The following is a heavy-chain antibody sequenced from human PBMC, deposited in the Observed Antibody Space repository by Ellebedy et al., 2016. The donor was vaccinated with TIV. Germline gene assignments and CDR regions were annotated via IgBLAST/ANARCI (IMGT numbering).Heavy chain of an antibody. CDR1: GYSFSKYG. J-gene: IGHJ5*02. V-gene: IGHV1-3*01. CDR2: INAGDGTT. D-gene: IGHD7-27*01. Sequence: AASVKVSCKASGYSFSKYGVHWVRQAPGQRLEWMGWINAGDGTTKYSQSLQGRVTITRDTSATTSYMELSSLRSEDAAVYYCAKDATNWGRNWFAPWGQGTLVTVSS. CDR3: AKDATNWGRNWFAP.